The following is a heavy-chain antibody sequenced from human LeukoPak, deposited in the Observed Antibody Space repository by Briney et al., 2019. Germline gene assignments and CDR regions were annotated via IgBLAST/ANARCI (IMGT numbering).Heavy chain of an antibody. CDR2: TYYRSKWYF. J-gene: IGHJ6*02. CDR1: GDSVSSISVA. Sequence: SQTLSLTCAISGDSVSSISVAWNWIRQSPLRGLEWLGRTYYRSKWYFEYAVSVKSRINISPDTSKNQFSLQLTSVTPEDTAVYYCSLARSEYHYGMDVWGQGTTVTVSS. CDR3: SLARSEYHYGMDV. V-gene: IGHV6-1*01.